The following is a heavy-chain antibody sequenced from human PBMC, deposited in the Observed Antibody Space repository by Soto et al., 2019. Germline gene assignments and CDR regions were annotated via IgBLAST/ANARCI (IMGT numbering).Heavy chain of an antibody. CDR1: GGSISRSSYY. J-gene: IGHJ6*02. V-gene: IGHV4-39*01. CDR3: ARAIYYGYSGMDD. CDR2: IYYSGST. Sequence: LSLTCTVSGGSISRSSYYWGWIRQPPGKGLEWIGSIYYSGSTYYNPSLKSRVTISVDTSKNQFSLKLSSVTAADTAVYYCARAIYYGYSGMDDWGPGTTVTVFS. D-gene: IGHD3-10*01.